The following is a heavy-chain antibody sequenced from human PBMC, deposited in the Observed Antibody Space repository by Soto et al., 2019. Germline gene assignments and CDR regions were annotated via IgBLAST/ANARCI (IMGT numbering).Heavy chain of an antibody. CDR2: IYYSGST. V-gene: IGHV4-31*03. D-gene: IGHD2-15*01. CDR1: GGSISSGGYY. Sequence: QVQLQESGPGLVKPSQTLSLTCTVSGGSISSGGYYWSWIRQHPGKGLEWIGYIYYSGSTDYNPSLKSRVTISIDTSKNQFSLKLSSVTAADTAVYYCARRMVGRREYGYWGQGTLVTVSS. J-gene: IGHJ4*02. CDR3: ARRMVGRREYGY.